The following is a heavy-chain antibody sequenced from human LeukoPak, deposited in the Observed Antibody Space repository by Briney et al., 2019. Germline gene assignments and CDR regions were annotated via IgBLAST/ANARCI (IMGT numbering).Heavy chain of an antibody. V-gene: IGHV1-69*06. CDR1: GGTFSSYA. CDR2: IIPIFGTA. Sequence: ASVKVSCKASGGTFSSYAISWVRQAPGQGLEWMGGIIPIFGTANYAQKFQGRVTITADKSASTAYMELSSLRSEDTAVYYCARDRGSSSSYWFDPWGQGTLVTVSS. CDR3: ARDRGSSSSYWFDP. J-gene: IGHJ5*02. D-gene: IGHD6-6*01.